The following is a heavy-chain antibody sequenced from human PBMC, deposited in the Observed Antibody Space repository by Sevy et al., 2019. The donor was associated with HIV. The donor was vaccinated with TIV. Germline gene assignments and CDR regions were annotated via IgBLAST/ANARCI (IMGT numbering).Heavy chain of an antibody. Sequence: ASVKVSCKASDYTFSTQGFNWVRQAPGQGLEWMGWISAYNGNTKYAQKFQGRVTMTTDTSTSTAYMELRSLTSDDTAVYYCARDWAPGYYYDYIGVKRDYYFDYWGQGTLVTVSS. J-gene: IGHJ4*02. D-gene: IGHD3-22*01. CDR1: DYTFSTQG. CDR3: ARDWAPGYYYDYIGVKRDYYFDY. CDR2: ISAYNGNT. V-gene: IGHV1-18*01.